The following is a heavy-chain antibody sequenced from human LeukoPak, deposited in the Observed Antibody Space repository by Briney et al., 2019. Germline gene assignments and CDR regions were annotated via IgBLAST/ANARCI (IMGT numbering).Heavy chain of an antibody. CDR3: AKPPPDSSSWLFDY. J-gene: IGHJ4*02. V-gene: IGHV3-23*01. Sequence: PGGSLRLSCAASGFTFSTYVMSWVRQAPGKGLEWVSTISANGGSTYYTDSVKGRFTISRDNSKDTLYLQTNSLRAEDTAVYYCAKPPPDSSSWLFDYWGQGTLVTVSS. D-gene: IGHD6-13*01. CDR1: GFTFSTYV. CDR2: ISANGGST.